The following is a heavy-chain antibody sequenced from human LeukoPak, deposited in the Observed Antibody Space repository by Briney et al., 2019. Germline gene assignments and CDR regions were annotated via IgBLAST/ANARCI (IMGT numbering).Heavy chain of an antibody. D-gene: IGHD2-15*01. CDR2: INHSGST. V-gene: IGHV4-34*01. Sequence: SETLSLTCAVYGGSFSGYYWSWIRQPPGKGLGWIGEINHSGSTNYNPSLKSRVTISVDTSKNQFSLKLSSVTAADTAVYYCARGQVVVAARAYFDYWGQGTLVTVSS. CDR1: GGSFSGYY. J-gene: IGHJ4*02. CDR3: ARGQVVVAARAYFDY.